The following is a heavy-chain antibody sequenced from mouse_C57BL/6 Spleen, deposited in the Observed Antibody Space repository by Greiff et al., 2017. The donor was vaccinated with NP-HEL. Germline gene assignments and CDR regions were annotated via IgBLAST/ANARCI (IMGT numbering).Heavy chain of an antibody. CDR2: IDPSDSYT. CDR1: GYTFTSYW. Sequence: QVQLQQPGAELVMPGASVKLSCKASGYTFTSYWMHWVKQRPGQGLEWIGEIDPSDSYTNYNQKFKGKSTLTVDKSSSTAYMQLSSLTSEDSAVYYCARYSHYSNYVWCAYWGQGTLVTVSA. J-gene: IGHJ3*01. CDR3: ARYSHYSNYVWCAY. D-gene: IGHD2-5*01. V-gene: IGHV1-69*01.